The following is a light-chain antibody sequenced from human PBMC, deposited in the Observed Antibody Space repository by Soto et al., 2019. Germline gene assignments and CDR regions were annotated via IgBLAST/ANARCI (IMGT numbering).Light chain of an antibody. CDR2: GAT. V-gene: IGKV1-27*01. CDR1: QGIAHY. J-gene: IGKJ3*01. Sequence: DILMTQSPSSLYASVGDRVTITCRASQGIAHYLAWYQQKPGKPPNLLIYGATTLQSGVPSRFSGSGSGTEFTLAIASLQPDGVATYYCQKYNSAPFTVGPGTKVDI. CDR3: QKYNSAPFT.